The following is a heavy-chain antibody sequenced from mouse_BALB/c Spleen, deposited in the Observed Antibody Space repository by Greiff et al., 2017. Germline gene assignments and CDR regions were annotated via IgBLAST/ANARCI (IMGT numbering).Heavy chain of an antibody. CDR3: ARSDVYDWFDY. Sequence: EVQLQQSGAELVKPGASVKLSCTASGFNIKDTYMHWVKQRPEQGLEWIGRIDPANGNTKYDPKFQGKATITADTSSNTAYLQLSSLTSEDTAVYYCARSDVYDWFDYWGQGTTLTVSS. J-gene: IGHJ2*01. D-gene: IGHD2-2*01. CDR1: GFNIKDTY. CDR2: IDPANGNT. V-gene: IGHV14-3*02.